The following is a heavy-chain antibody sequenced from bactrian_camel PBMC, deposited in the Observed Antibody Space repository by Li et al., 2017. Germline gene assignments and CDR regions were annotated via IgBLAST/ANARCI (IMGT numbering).Heavy chain of an antibody. CDR1: GYSDSGYC. D-gene: IGHD1*01. V-gene: IGHV3S1*01. Sequence: HVQLVESGGGSVQAGGSLRLSCATSGYSDSGYCMGWFRQAPGKPREGVAAIADDGTTTYADSVKGRFTISKDNGKNTLYLQLNSLKTEDTAMYYCTKDYVEGLGIDYWGQGTQVTVS. J-gene: IGHJ4*01. CDR2: IADDGTT. CDR3: TKDYVEGLGIDY.